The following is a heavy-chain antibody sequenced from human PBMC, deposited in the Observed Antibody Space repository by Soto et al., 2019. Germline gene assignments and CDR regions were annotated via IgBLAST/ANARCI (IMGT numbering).Heavy chain of an antibody. V-gene: IGHV3-33*01. CDR1: GFTFNTYG. CDR3: ARDGTSHDFWSGYLSP. Sequence: QVLLVESGGGVVQPGRSLRLSCAASGFTFNTYGMHWVRQAPGKGLEWVALIWYDGSNKYYADSVKGRFTISRDNSKNTLYLQMDSLRAEDTAVYFCARDGTSHDFWSGYLSPWGQGTLVTVSS. CDR2: IWYDGSNK. J-gene: IGHJ5*02. D-gene: IGHD3-3*01.